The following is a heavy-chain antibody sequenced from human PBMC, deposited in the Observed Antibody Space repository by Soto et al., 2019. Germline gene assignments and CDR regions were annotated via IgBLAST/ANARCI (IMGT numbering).Heavy chain of an antibody. V-gene: IGHV4-4*02. Sequence: SETLSLTCAVSGGSISSNDWWTWVRQPPGKGLEWIAETFYSGSTNYNPSLKSRVTISVDKSKKQFSLKLSSVTAADTAVYYCAMTYHYDSSGYLYYFDYWGQGTLVTVSS. D-gene: IGHD3-22*01. CDR1: GGSISSNDW. CDR3: AMTYHYDSSGYLYYFDY. J-gene: IGHJ4*02. CDR2: TFYSGST.